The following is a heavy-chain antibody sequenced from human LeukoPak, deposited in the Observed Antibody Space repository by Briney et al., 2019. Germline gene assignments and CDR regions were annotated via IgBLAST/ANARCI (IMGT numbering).Heavy chain of an antibody. J-gene: IGHJ5*02. CDR3: ARARMVLLWFGESLFDP. D-gene: IGHD3-10*01. V-gene: IGHV4-39*07. Sequence: SETLSLTCTVSGGSISSSSYYWSWIRQPPGKGLEWLGEINHSGSTNYSPSLKSRVTISVDTSKNQFSLKLSSVTAADTAVYYCARARMVLLWFGESLFDPWGQGTLVTVSS. CDR1: GGSISSSSYY. CDR2: INHSGST.